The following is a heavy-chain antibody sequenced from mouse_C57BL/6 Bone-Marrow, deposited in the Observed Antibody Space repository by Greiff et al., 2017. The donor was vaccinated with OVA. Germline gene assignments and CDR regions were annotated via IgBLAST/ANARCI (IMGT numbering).Heavy chain of an antibody. CDR2: IDPENGDT. V-gene: IGHV14-4*01. D-gene: IGHD1-1*01. J-gene: IGHJ2*01. CDR1: GFNIKDDY. Sequence: EVQLQESGAELVRPGASVKLSCTASGFNIKDDYMHWVKQRPEQGLEWIGWIDPENGDTEYASKFQGKATITADTSSNTAYLQLSSLTSEDTAVYYCTTRGSSSFGCWGQGTTLTVSS. CDR3: TTRGSSSFGC.